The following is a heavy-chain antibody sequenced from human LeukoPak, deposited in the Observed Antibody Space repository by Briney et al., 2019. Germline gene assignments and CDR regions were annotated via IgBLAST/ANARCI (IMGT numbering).Heavy chain of an antibody. CDR2: IWYDGSNE. CDR3: ARDRSYDFWSGYSTPDY. J-gene: IGHJ4*02. V-gene: IGHV3-33*01. D-gene: IGHD3-3*01. CDR1: GFTFSSYG. Sequence: GRSLRLSCAASGFTFSSYGMHWVRQAPGKGLEGVAVIWYDGSNEYYADSVKGRFTISRDNSKNTLDLQMNSLRAEDTAVYYCARDRSYDFWSGYSTPDYWGQGTLVTVSS.